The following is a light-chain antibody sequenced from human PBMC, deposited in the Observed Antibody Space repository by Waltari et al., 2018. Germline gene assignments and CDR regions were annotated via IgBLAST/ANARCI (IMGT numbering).Light chain of an antibody. Sequence: SYVLTQPPSVSVAPGKTAMITCGGNNIGTKSLHWYQQKPGQAPVLVSYDDSDRPSGTPERFSGANSGNTATLTISRVEAADEADYFCQVWESSSVVFGGGTKLSVL. V-gene: IGLV3-21*03. CDR1: NIGTKS. J-gene: IGLJ2*01. CDR2: DDS. CDR3: QVWESSSVV.